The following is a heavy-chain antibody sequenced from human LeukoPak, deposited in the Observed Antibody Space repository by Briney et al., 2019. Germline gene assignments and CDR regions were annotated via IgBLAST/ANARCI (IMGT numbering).Heavy chain of an antibody. D-gene: IGHD3-3*01. Sequence: GGSLRLSCAASRFTLSTYWMSWVRQAPGKGLEWVAHIKQDGSQEYYVDSVKGRFTISRDSAKNSLYLQMNSLRAEDTAVYYCARGVPYGSWSGPHYSDYWGQGTLVTVSS. CDR1: RFTLSTYW. V-gene: IGHV3-7*01. CDR3: ARGVPYGSWSGPHYSDY. CDR2: IKQDGSQE. J-gene: IGHJ4*02.